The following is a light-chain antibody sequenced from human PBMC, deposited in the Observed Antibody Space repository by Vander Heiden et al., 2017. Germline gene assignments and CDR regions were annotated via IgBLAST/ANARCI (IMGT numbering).Light chain of an antibody. CDR1: SSNIGSNT. CDR3: AAWDDSLNGPV. CDR2: SND. V-gene: IGLV1-44*01. J-gene: IGLJ2*01. Sequence: QSVLTQPPSASGTPGQRVTLSCSGCSSNIGSNTVNWYQQLPGTAPKLRIYSNDQRPSGVPDRFSGSKSGTSASLAISGLQSEDEADYYCAAWDDSLNGPVFGGGTKLTVL.